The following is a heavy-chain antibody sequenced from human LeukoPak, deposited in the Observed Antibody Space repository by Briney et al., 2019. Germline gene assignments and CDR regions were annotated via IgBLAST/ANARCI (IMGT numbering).Heavy chain of an antibody. D-gene: IGHD6-13*01. CDR2: IKSKAYGGTT. CDR1: GFTFGDYA. CDR3: TRAGGGSSWFPAFFDY. J-gene: IGHJ4*02. Sequence: GRSLRLSCTASGFTFGDYAMSWVRQAPGKGLEWVGFIKSKAYGGTTEYAASVKGRFTISRDDPKSIAYLQMNSLKTEDTAVYYCTRAGGGSSWFPAFFDYWGQGTLVTVSS. V-gene: IGHV3-49*04.